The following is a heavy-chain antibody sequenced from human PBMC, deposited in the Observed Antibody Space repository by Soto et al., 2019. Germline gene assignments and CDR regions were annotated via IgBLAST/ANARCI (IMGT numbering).Heavy chain of an antibody. Sequence: QITLKESGPTLVKPTQPLTLTCTFSGFSLSTSGVGVGWFRQPPGKALQWLALIYRDDENLYSPSLKSRLTVTTHTSKNQLVLTLTNMDPVDTARYYSAHMIVVAGGFYYWGQGTLVTVSS. CDR3: AHMIVVAGGFYY. CDR2: IYRDDEN. CDR1: GFSLSTSGVG. V-gene: IGHV2-5*02. J-gene: IGHJ4*02. D-gene: IGHD3-22*01.